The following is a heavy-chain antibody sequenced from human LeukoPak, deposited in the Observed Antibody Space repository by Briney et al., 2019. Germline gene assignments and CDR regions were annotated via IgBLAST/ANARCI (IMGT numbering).Heavy chain of an antibody. Sequence: PGGSLRLSCEASGFTFRTYSMTWVRQAPGKGLEWVSSISSSSSYIFYADSVKGRFTISRDNAKSSLYLQMNSLRAEDTAVYYCARPRGNLWFGELLGLTDSGYQFYYMDVWGQGTTVTVSS. J-gene: IGHJ6*03. D-gene: IGHD3-10*01. V-gene: IGHV3-21*06. CDR3: ARPRGNLWFGELLGLTDSGYQFYYMDV. CDR2: ISSSSSYI. CDR1: GFTFRTYS.